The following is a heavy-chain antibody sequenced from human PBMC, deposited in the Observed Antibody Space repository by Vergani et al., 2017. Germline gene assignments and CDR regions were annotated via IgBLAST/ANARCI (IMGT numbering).Heavy chain of an antibody. V-gene: IGHV3-23*04. CDR1: GFTFNHYA. CDR2: IRGSGGST. Sequence: EVLLVESGGGLVQPGRSLRLSCAASGFTFNHYAMNWVRQAPGKGLEWVSGIRGSGGSTYYAGSVKGRFTISRDSSKNTLYLQMNSLSAGNTAVYYCAKANPRNSGYDYLYNYHAMDVWGQGTTVTVSS. J-gene: IGHJ6*02. D-gene: IGHD5-12*01. CDR3: AKANPRNSGYDYLYNYHAMDV.